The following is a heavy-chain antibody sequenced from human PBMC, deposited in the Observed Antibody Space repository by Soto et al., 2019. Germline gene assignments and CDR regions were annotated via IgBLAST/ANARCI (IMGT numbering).Heavy chain of an antibody. J-gene: IGHJ1*01. CDR2: IIPILGIA. CDR3: AREGRQAGYSPG. Sequence: QVQLVQSGAEVKKPGSSVKVSCKASGGTFSSYTISWVRQAPGQGLEWMGRIIPILGIANYAQKFQGRVTITADKGTSTPYMGLRCLRSEDTAVYYCAREGRQAGYSPGWGQGTLVTVAS. D-gene: IGHD5-18*01. V-gene: IGHV1-69*08. CDR1: GGTFSSYT.